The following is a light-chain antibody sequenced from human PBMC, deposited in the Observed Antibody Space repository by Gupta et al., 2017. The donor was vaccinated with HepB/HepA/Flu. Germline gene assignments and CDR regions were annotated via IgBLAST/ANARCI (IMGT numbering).Light chain of an antibody. CDR1: QSVSSY. CDR2: DAS. CDR3: QQPSNWPPYT. V-gene: IGKV3-11*01. Sequence: DIVLTQSPATLSLSPGERATLSCRASQSVSSYLAWYQQKPGQAPRLLIYDASNRGTGIPARFSGSGSGTDFTLTISSREPEDFAVYYCQQPSNWPPYTFGQGTKLEIK. J-gene: IGKJ2*01.